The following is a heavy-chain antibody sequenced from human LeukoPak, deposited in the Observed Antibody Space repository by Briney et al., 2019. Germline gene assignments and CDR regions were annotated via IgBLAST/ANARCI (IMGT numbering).Heavy chain of an antibody. CDR2: IYYSGNT. J-gene: IGHJ4*02. Sequence: SATLSLTCTVSGDSNSSGDYYWSWIRQPPGKGLEWIGYIYYSGNTYYNPSLQSRVTISVDTSKNQFSLNLSSVTAADTAVFYCARGHDYFDYWGQGTLVTVSS. CDR1: GDSNSSGDYY. CDR3: ARGHDYFDY. V-gene: IGHV4-30-4*08.